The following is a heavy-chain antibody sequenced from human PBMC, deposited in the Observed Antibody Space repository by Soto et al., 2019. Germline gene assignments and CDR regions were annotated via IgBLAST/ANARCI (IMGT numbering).Heavy chain of an antibody. CDR1: GGSISSSNW. D-gene: IGHD3-22*01. Sequence: SETLSLTCAVSGGSISSSNWWSWVRQPPGKGLEWIGEIYHSGSTNYNPSLKSRVTISVDKSKNQFSLKLSSVTAADTAVYYWAVLISGYSRAGDAFDIWGQGTMVTVS. CDR2: IYHSGST. CDR3: AVLISGYSRAGDAFDI. V-gene: IGHV4-4*02. J-gene: IGHJ3*02.